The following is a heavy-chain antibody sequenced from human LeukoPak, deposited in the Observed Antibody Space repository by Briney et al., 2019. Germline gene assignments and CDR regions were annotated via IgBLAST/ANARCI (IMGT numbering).Heavy chain of an antibody. CDR1: GYTFTGYY. Sequence: ASVKVSCKASGYTFTGYYMHWVRQAPGQGLEWMGRINPNSGGTNYAQKFQGRVTMTRDTSISTAYMELSRLRSDDTAVYYCARGGGLYYDSSGYWVLWGQGTLVTVSS. CDR3: ARGGGLYYDSSGYWVL. J-gene: IGHJ4*02. CDR2: INPNSGGT. V-gene: IGHV1-2*06. D-gene: IGHD3-22*01.